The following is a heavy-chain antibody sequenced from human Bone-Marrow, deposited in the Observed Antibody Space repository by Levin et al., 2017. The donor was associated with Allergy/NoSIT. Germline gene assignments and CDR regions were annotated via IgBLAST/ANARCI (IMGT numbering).Heavy chain of an antibody. Sequence: SCAASGFTFSSYAMSWVRQAPGKGLEWVSTISGSSGSTYYADSVKGRFTISRDNSKNTLYLQMNSLRAEDTAVCYCAKGQFARTTARSVDFWGQGTLVTVSS. CDR1: GFTFSSYA. D-gene: IGHD1-14*01. J-gene: IGHJ4*02. V-gene: IGHV3-23*01. CDR3: AKGQFARTTARSVDF. CDR2: ISGSSGST.